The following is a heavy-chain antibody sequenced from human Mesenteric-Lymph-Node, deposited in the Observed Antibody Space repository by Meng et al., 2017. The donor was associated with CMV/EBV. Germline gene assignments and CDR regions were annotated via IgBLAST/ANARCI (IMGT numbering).Heavy chain of an antibody. J-gene: IGHJ4*02. Sequence: GESLKISCAASGFTFSSYGLNWVRQAPGKGLEWVAAIWYDGSNKYYADSVKGRFTISRDNSKNMLYLQMNSLKTEDTAVYYCTTYGDQTSDYWGQGTLVTVSS. D-gene: IGHD4-17*01. CDR1: GFTFSSYG. CDR2: IWYDGSNK. CDR3: TTYGDQTSDY. V-gene: IGHV3-33*01.